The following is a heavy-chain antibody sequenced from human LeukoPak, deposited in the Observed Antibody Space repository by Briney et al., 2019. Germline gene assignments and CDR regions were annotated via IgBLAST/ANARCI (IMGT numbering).Heavy chain of an antibody. J-gene: IGHJ4*02. D-gene: IGHD6-19*01. CDR2: INHSGST. CDR3: AREIAVAGNFDY. CDR1: GGSVSGYY. Sequence: SETLSLACAVYGGSVSGYYCSWIRHPPGKGLEWIGEINHSGSTNYNPSLKSRVTISVDTSKNQFSLKLSSVTAADTAVYYCAREIAVAGNFDYWGQGTLVTVSS. V-gene: IGHV4-34*01.